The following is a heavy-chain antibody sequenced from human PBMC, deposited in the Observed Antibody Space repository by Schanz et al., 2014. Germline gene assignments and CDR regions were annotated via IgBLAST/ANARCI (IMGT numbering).Heavy chain of an antibody. D-gene: IGHD2-2*02. Sequence: QVQLVQSGAEVKKPGSSMKVSCKASGGTFNSYTINWVRQAPGQGLEWMGRIIPILGIANYAQKFQGRVTITADRSTSTAYMELSSLRAEDTAVYYCAGGEYQLLYGNWGQGTLVTVSS. CDR2: IIPILGIA. J-gene: IGHJ4*02. CDR1: GGTFNSYT. V-gene: IGHV1-69*02. CDR3: AGGEYQLLYGN.